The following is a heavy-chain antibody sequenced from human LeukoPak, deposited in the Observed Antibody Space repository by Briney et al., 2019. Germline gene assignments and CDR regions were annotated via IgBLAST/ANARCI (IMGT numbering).Heavy chain of an antibody. D-gene: IGHD6-13*01. Sequence: SETLSLTCTVSGGSISSSSYYWGWIRQPPGKGLEWIGSIYYSGSTYYNPSLKSRVTISVDTSKNQFSLKLSSVTAADTAVYYCARDLSGSSWYSWGPNIWGQGTLVTVSS. CDR3: ARDLSGSSWYSWGPNI. CDR1: GGSISSSSYY. V-gene: IGHV4-39*07. J-gene: IGHJ4*02. CDR2: IYYSGST.